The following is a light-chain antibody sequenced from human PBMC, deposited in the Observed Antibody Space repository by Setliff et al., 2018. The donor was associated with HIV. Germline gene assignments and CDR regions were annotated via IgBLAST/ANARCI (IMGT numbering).Light chain of an antibody. V-gene: IGLV2-14*03. CDR1: SSDVGSYNF. Sequence: QSALAQPASVSGSPGQSITISCSGSSSDVGSYNFVSWYQQHPGKAPQVIIYDVSRRPSGVSSRFSGSKSGNTASLTISGLQAEDQADYYCCSYTSSLTHVFGTGTKVTVL. J-gene: IGLJ1*01. CDR2: DVS. CDR3: CSYTSSLTHV.